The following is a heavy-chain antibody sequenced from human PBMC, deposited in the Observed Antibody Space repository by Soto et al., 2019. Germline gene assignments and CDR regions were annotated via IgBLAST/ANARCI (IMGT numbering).Heavy chain of an antibody. CDR3: ARASAVAGTGGFY. D-gene: IGHD6-19*01. CDR2: IHSDGSTT. Sequence: GGSLRLSCAASGFTFSNYWMHWVRQAPGKGLMWVSCIHSDGSTTSYADSVKGRFTISRDNAKNTLFLQMNSLRAEDTAVYYCARASAVAGTGGFYWGQGTLVTVSS. CDR1: GFTFSNYW. V-gene: IGHV3-74*01. J-gene: IGHJ4*02.